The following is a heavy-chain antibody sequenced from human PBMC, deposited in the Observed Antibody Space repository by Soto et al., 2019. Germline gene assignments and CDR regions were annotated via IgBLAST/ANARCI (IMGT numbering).Heavy chain of an antibody. J-gene: IGHJ6*02. Sequence: SETLSLTCTVSGGSISSYYWSWIRQPPGKGLEWIGYIYYSGSTNYNPSLKSRVTISVDTSKNQFSLKLSSVTAADTAVYYCAREDRDRETGLVPAAIDGMDVWGQVTTVTVS. CDR2: IYYSGST. CDR3: AREDRDRETGLVPAAIDGMDV. CDR1: GGSISSYY. D-gene: IGHD2-2*01. V-gene: IGHV4-59*12.